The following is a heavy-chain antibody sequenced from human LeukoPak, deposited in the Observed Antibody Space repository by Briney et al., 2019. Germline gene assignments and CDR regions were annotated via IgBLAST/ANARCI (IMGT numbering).Heavy chain of an antibody. Sequence: GGTLRLSCAASGFTFSSYGMSWVRQAPGKGLEWVSGISASGGSTYYADSVKGRFTISRDNSKNTLYLQMNSLRAEDTAVYYCARAGNIRFDYWGQGTLVTVSS. D-gene: IGHD1/OR15-1a*01. CDR1: GFTFSSYG. J-gene: IGHJ4*02. V-gene: IGHV3-23*01. CDR2: ISASGGST. CDR3: ARAGNIRFDY.